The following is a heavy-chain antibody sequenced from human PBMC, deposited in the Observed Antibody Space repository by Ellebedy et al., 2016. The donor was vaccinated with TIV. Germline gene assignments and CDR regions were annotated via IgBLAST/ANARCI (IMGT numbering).Heavy chain of an antibody. D-gene: IGHD5-12*01. CDR3: ASQLGFYSGWSFDY. Sequence: MPGGSLRLSCVVSGDSISSTNYFWGWIRQPPGKGLEWIGSLNYGGESYFDPSLKSQVTMSLDMSKNQLSLKVNSVTAADTAIYYCASQLGFYSGWSFDYWGQGTLTTVSS. V-gene: IGHV4-39*07. CDR1: GDSISSTNYF. J-gene: IGHJ4*02. CDR2: LNYGGES.